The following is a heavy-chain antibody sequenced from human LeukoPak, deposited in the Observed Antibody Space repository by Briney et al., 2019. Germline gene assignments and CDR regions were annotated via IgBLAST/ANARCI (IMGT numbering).Heavy chain of an antibody. CDR1: GLIFRSYW. J-gene: IGHJ4*02. V-gene: IGHV3-7*01. D-gene: IGHD1-26*01. Sequence: GGPLRLSCEVSGLIFRSYWMSWVRQAPGKGLEWVANINQDGSEKYFVDSVRGRFTISRDNAKNSLHLVMDTLRVEDTGLYYCARERAGRFFDYWGQGTLVTVSS. CDR3: ARERAGRFFDY. CDR2: INQDGSEK.